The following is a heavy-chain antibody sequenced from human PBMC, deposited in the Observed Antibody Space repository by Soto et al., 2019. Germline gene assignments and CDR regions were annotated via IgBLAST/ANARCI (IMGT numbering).Heavy chain of an antibody. V-gene: IGHV3-23*01. D-gene: IGHD3-3*01. CDR3: AKSGGFLEWLPVGYYYYYMDV. Sequence: GESLKISCAASGFTFSSYAMSWVRQAPGKGLEWVSAISGSGGSTYYADSVKGRFTISRDNSKNTLYLQRNSLRAEDTAVYYCAKSGGFLEWLPVGYYYYYMDVWGKGTTVTVSS. CDR1: GFTFSSYA. CDR2: ISGSGGST. J-gene: IGHJ6*03.